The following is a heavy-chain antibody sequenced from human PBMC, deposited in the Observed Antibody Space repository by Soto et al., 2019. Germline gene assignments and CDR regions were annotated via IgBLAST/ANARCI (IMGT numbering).Heavy chain of an antibody. CDR1: GGSIRSGDYY. CDR3: AKIDYGDYYYYMDV. D-gene: IGHD3-16*01. Sequence: SETLSLTCTVSGGSIRSGDYYWSWIRQPPGKGLEWIGYIYYSGSTNYNPSLKSRVTISVDTSKNQFSLKLSSVTAADTAVYYCAKIDYGDYYYYMDVWGKGTTVTVSS. J-gene: IGHJ6*03. V-gene: IGHV4-61*08. CDR2: IYYSGST.